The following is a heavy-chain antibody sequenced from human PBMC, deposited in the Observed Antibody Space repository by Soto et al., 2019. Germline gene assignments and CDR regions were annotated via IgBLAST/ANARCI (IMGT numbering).Heavy chain of an antibody. V-gene: IGHV4-30-2*01. CDR3: ARVVHAELRWFDP. D-gene: IGHD1-7*01. CDR1: GGSISSGGYS. Sequence: SETLSLTCAVSGGSISSGGYSWSWIRQPPGKGLEWTGYIYHSGSTYYNPSLKSRVTISVDRSKNQFSLKLSSVTAADTAVYYCARVVHAELRWFDPWGQGTLVTVSS. CDR2: IYHSGST. J-gene: IGHJ5*02.